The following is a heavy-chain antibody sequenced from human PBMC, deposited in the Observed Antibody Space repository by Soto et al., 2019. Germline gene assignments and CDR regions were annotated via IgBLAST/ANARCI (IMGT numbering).Heavy chain of an antibody. CDR3: ARVGGSGSWYDY. CDR1: GFTFSSYC. Sequence: GGSLRLSCAASGFTFSSYCMHWVRQAPGKGLVWVSRINSDGSSTSYADSVKGRFTISRDNAKNTLYLQMNSLRAEDTAVYYCARVGGSGSWYDYWGQGTLVTVSS. V-gene: IGHV3-74*01. CDR2: INSDGSST. D-gene: IGHD3-10*01. J-gene: IGHJ4*02.